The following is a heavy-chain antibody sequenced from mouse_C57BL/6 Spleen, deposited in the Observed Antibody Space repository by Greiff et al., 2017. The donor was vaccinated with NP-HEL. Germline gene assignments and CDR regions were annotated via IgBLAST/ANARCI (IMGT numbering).Heavy chain of an antibody. D-gene: IGHD1-1*01. J-gene: IGHJ1*03. CDR2: IDPEDGET. CDR3: ARSYYYSSSYGYVDV. V-gene: IGHV14-2*01. Sequence: VQLKQSGAELVKPGASVKLSCTASGFNIKDYYMHWVKQRTEQGLEWIGRIDPEDGETNYAPKFQGKATITADTSSHTAYLQLSRLTSEDTAVYYCARSYYYSSSYGYVDVWGTGTTVTVSS. CDR1: GFNIKDYY.